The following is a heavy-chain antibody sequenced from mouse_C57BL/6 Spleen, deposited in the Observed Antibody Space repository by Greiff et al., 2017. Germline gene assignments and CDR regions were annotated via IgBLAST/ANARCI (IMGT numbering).Heavy chain of an antibody. J-gene: IGHJ2*01. Sequence: VKLVESGAGLVKPGGSLKLSCAASGFTFSDYGMHWVRQAPEKGLEWVAYISSGSSTIYYADTVKGRFTISRDNAKNTLFLQMTSLRSEDTAMYYCARAVKRLYYFDYWGQGTTLTVSS. CDR1: GFTFSDYG. CDR3: ARAVKRLYYFDY. CDR2: ISSGSSTI. V-gene: IGHV5-17*01. D-gene: IGHD2-2*01.